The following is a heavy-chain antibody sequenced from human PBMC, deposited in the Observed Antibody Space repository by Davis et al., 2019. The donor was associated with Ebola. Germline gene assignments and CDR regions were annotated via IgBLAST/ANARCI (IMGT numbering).Heavy chain of an antibody. V-gene: IGHV4-59*08. Sequence: SETLSLTCAVYGGSFSGYYWSWIRQPPGKGLEWIGYIYYSGSTNYNPSLKSRVTISVDTSKNQFSLKLSSVTAADTAVYYCARSSGYSYGYYFDYWGQGTLVTVSS. CDR2: IYYSGST. D-gene: IGHD5-18*01. J-gene: IGHJ4*02. CDR1: GGSFSGYY. CDR3: ARSSGYSYGYYFDY.